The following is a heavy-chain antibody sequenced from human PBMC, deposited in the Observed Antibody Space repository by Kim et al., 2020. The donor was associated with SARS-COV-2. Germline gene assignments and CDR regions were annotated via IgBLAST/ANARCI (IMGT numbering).Heavy chain of an antibody. CDR1: GGSFSGYY. J-gene: IGHJ6*02. CDR3: ARGRSEDYYYYGMDV. CDR2: INHSGST. Sequence: SETLSLTCAVYGGSFSGYYWSWIRQPPGKGLEWIGEINHSGSTNYNPSLKSRVTISVDTSKNQFSLKLSSVTAADTAVYYCARGRSEDYYYYGMDVWGQGTTVTVSS. V-gene: IGHV4-34*01.